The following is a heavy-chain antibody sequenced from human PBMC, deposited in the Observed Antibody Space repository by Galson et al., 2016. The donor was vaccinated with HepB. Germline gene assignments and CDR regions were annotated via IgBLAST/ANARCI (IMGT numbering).Heavy chain of an antibody. CDR2: ISYDGGSN. CDR3: ARVIGGTLDAPDT. J-gene: IGHJ3*02. V-gene: IGHV3-30*04. CDR1: GFTFSRIA. D-gene: IGHD2-21*01. Sequence: SLRLSCAASGFTFSRIAMHWVRQAPGKGLKWVAVISYDGGSNYYADSVKGRFTISRDNSKNTLYLQMNSLRAEDSAVYYCARVIGGTLDAPDTWGQGTMVTVSS.